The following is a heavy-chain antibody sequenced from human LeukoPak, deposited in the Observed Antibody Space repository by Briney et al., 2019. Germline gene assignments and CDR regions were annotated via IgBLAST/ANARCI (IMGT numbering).Heavy chain of an antibody. D-gene: IGHD4-23*01. CDR3: AKDTGCNGAYFYAMDV. CDR1: GFAFHNYA. J-gene: IGHJ6*02. Sequence: PGRSLRLSCVGSGFAFHNYAMHWVRRPPGKGLEWVSAINWNSDTKAYADSVKGRFTISRDRARNSLYLQMYSLRPEDTALYYCAKDTGCNGAYFYAMDVWGQGTSVTVSS. CDR2: INWNSDTK. V-gene: IGHV3-9*01.